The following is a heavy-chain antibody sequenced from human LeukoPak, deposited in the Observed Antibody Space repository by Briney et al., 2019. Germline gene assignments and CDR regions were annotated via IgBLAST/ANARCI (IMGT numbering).Heavy chain of an antibody. CDR2: IIPIFGTA. V-gene: IGHV1-69*13. CDR3: ARDLPPLRTYGMDV. CDR1: GGTFSSYA. J-gene: IGHJ6*02. Sequence: GASVKVSCKASGGTFSSYAISWVRQAPGQGLEWMGGIIPIFGTANYAQKFQGRVTVTADESTSTAYMELSSLRSEDTAVYYCARDLPPLRTYGMDVWGQGTTVTVSS. D-gene: IGHD3-16*01.